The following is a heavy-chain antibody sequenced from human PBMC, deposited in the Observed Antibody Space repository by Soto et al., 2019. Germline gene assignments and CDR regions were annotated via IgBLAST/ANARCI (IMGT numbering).Heavy chain of an antibody. CDR3: ARSRYNFTGLDP. J-gene: IGHJ5*02. V-gene: IGHV1-8*01. D-gene: IGHD1-20*01. CDR2: MNPNSGNT. CDR1: GYTFTNHD. Sequence: GASVKVSRKGPGYTFTNHDLKWGGQGTGQGLELMGWMNPNSGNTGFAQKFQGRVTMTRSTSISTAYMELSGLTSEDTAVYYCARSRYNFTGLDPWGQGTLVTVSS.